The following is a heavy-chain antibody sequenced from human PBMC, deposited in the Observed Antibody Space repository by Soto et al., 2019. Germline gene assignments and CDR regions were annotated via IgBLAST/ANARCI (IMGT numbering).Heavy chain of an antibody. CDR1: GYSFTSYW. J-gene: IGHJ3*02. D-gene: IGHD1-26*01. CDR3: ARAIASIVGATAAFDI. Sequence: GESLKLSCKGSGYSFTSYWIGWVRQMPGKGLEWMGIIYPGDSDTRYSPSFQGQVTISADKSISTAYLQWSSLKASDTAMYYCARAIASIVGATAAFDIWGQGTMVTVSS. V-gene: IGHV5-51*01. CDR2: IYPGDSDT.